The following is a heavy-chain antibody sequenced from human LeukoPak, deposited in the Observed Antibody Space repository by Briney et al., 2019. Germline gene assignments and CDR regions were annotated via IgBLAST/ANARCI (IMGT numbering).Heavy chain of an antibody. D-gene: IGHD3-22*01. J-gene: IGHJ6*02. V-gene: IGHV4-59*13. CDR1: GGSISIYY. CDR2: IYNSGST. CDR3: ARANPHHYYDSGGYGMDV. Sequence: SVTLSLTCTVSGGSISIYYWSWIRQPPGKGLEWLGYIYNSGSTYYNPSLKSRVTISVATSKNQFSLRLSSVTAADTAVYFCARANPHHYYDSGGYGMDVWGQGTTVTVSS.